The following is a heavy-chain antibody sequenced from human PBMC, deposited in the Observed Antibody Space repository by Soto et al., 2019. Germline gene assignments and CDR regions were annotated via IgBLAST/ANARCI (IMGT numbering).Heavy chain of an antibody. Sequence: SVKVSCKASGGTFSSYAISWVRQAPGQGLEWMGGIIPIFGTANYAQKFQGRVTITADESTSTAYMELSSLRSEDTAVYYCARGIAAALTGGFDPWGQGTLVTLSS. D-gene: IGHD6-13*01. V-gene: IGHV1-69*13. CDR2: IIPIFGTA. CDR3: ARGIAAALTGGFDP. CDR1: GGTFSSYA. J-gene: IGHJ5*02.